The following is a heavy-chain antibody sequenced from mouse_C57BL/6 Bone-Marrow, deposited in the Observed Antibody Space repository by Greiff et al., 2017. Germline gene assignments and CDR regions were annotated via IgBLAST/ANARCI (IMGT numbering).Heavy chain of an antibody. CDR1: GFTFSSYA. CDR3: TREGGYYSNYVGAMDY. Sequence: EVKVVESGEGLVKPGGSLKLSCAASGFTFSSYAMSWVRRTPEKRLEWVAYISSGGDYIYYADTVKGRFTISRDNARNTLYLQMSSLKSDDTAMYYCTREGGYYSNYVGAMDYWGQGTSVTVSS. CDR2: ISSGGDYI. J-gene: IGHJ4*01. D-gene: IGHD2-5*01. V-gene: IGHV5-9-1*02.